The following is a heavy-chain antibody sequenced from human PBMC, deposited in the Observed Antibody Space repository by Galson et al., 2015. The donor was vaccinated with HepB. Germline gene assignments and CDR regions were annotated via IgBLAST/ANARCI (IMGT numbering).Heavy chain of an antibody. V-gene: IGHV3-30-3*01. Sequence: SLRLSCAASGFTFSSYAMHWVRQAPGKGLEWVAVISYDGSNKYYADSVKGRFTISRDNSKNTLYLQMNSLRAEDTAVYYCARDYCSSTSCYRSWDAYYYYYGMDVWGQGTTVTVSS. CDR1: GFTFSSYA. CDR3: ARDYCSSTSCYRSWDAYYYYYGMDV. CDR2: ISYDGSNK. D-gene: IGHD2-2*01. J-gene: IGHJ6*02.